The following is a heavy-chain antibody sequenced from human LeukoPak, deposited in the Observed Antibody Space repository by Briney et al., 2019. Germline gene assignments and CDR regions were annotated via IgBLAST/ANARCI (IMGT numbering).Heavy chain of an antibody. CDR2: TRNKANGYTT. CDR1: GFTLSDHY. CDR3: ARGEVGHCTTTTCYGFDY. J-gene: IGHJ4*02. D-gene: IGHD2-2*01. Sequence: PGGSLRLYCAASGFTLSDHYMDWVRQAPGKGLEWVGRTRNKANGYTTEYAASVRGRFTISRDDSKSSLYLQMNSLKTEDTAVYYCARGEVGHCTTTTCYGFDYWGQGALVPVSS. V-gene: IGHV3-72*01.